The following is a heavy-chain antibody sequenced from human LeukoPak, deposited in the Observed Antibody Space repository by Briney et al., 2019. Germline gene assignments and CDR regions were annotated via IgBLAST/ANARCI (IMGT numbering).Heavy chain of an antibody. CDR3: ARVVSVAWSERRPGYFYMDV. Sequence: GGSLRLSCAASGFTFSSYVMHWVRQAPGKGLEWVAFIRYDGSNKYYSDSVKGRFTISRDNSKNTLYLQMNSLRPEDTAVYYCARVVSVAWSERRPGYFYMDVWGKGTTVTVSS. J-gene: IGHJ6*03. D-gene: IGHD1-1*01. V-gene: IGHV3-30*02. CDR2: IRYDGSNK. CDR1: GFTFSSYV.